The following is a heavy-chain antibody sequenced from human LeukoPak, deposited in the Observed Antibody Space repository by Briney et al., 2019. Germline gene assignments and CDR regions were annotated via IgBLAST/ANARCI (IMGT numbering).Heavy chain of an antibody. D-gene: IGHD3-16*01. J-gene: IGHJ4*02. Sequence: PGRSLRLSCSSSGFTFSDYDMNCVRQAPGKGLECVSSISYLSSHVYYGDSVKGRFSISRDNAKNSLYLQMNSLGAEDTAIYYCGRAFPPLRTSSAGDLWGQGILVTVSS. V-gene: IGHV3-21*01. CDR1: GFTFSDYD. CDR3: GRAFPPLRTSSAGDL. CDR2: ISYLSSHV.